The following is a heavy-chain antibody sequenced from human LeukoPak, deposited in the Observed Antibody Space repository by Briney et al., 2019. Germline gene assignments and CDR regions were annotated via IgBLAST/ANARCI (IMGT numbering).Heavy chain of an antibody. J-gene: IGHJ4*02. V-gene: IGHV1-69*02. CDR3: ARVGYSYGGDY. CDR1: GGTFSSYT. Sequence: SVKVSCKASGGTFSSYTISWVRQAPGQELEWMGRIIPILGIANYAQKFQGRVTITADKSTSTAYMELSSLRSEDTAVYYCARVGYSYGGDYWGQGTLVTVSS. CDR2: IIPILGIA. D-gene: IGHD5-18*01.